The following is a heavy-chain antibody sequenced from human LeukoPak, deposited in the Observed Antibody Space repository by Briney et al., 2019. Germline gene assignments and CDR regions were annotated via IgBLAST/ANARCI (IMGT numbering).Heavy chain of an antibody. V-gene: IGHV4-39*01. Sequence: SETLSLTCTVSGGSISSSSYYWGWIRQPPGKGLEWIGSIYYSGSTYYNPSLKSRVTISVDTSKNQFSLKLSSVTAADTAVYYCARVCPAGLSYIWFDPWGQGTLVTVSS. CDR2: IYYSGST. CDR3: ARVCPAGLSYIWFDP. CDR1: GGSISSSSYY. D-gene: IGHD3/OR15-3a*01. J-gene: IGHJ5*02.